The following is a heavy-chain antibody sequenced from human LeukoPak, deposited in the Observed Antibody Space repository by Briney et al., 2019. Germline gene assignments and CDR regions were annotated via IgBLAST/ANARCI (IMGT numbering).Heavy chain of an antibody. J-gene: IGHJ4*02. CDR3: ASSGWYRPFDY. V-gene: IGHV4-34*01. Sequence: SETLSLTCAVYGGSFSGYYWSWIRQPPGKGLEWIGEINHSGSTNYNLSLKSRVTISVDTSKNQFSLKLSSVTAADTAVYYCASSGWYRPFDYWGQGTLVTVSS. CDR1: GGSFSGYY. D-gene: IGHD6-19*01. CDR2: INHSGST.